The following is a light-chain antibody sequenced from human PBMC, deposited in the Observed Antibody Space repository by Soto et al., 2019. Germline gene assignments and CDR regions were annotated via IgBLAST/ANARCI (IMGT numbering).Light chain of an antibody. V-gene: IGLV2-23*02. CDR3: CSYAGSSTLR. CDR1: SSDIGSYNL. CDR2: AVS. J-gene: IGLJ3*02. Sequence: QSALTQPASVSGSPGQSITVSCTGTSSDIGSYNLVSWYQHHPGKAPKLMIYAVSKRPSGVFSRFSGSKSGNTASLTISGLQAEDEADYFCCSYAGSSTLRFGGGTKLTVL.